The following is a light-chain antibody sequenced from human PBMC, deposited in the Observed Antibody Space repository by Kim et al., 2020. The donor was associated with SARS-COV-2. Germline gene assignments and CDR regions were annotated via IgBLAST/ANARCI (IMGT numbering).Light chain of an antibody. Sequence: SSELTQDPAVSVALGQTVRITCQGDSLRSYYASWYQQKPGQAPVLVIYGKNNRPSGIPDRFSGSSSGNTASLTITGAQAEDEADYYCNSRDSSGNQVFGGETQLTV. CDR3: NSRDSSGNQV. CDR1: SLRSYY. J-gene: IGLJ3*02. V-gene: IGLV3-19*01. CDR2: GKN.